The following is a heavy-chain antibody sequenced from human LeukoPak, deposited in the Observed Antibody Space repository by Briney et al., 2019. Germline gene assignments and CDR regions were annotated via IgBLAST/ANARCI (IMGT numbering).Heavy chain of an antibody. CDR2: MNPNSGNT. D-gene: IGHD3-10*01. V-gene: IGHV1-8*01. CDR3: ARGQKSALTYGSGTYAYYFDY. CDR1: GYTFSSYD. Sequence: ASVKVSCKASGYTFSSYDINWVRQATGQGLEWMGWMNPNSGNTGYAQKFRGRVTMTRNTSISTAYMELSSLRSEDTAVYYCARGQKSALTYGSGTYAYYFDYWGQGTLVTVSS. J-gene: IGHJ4*02.